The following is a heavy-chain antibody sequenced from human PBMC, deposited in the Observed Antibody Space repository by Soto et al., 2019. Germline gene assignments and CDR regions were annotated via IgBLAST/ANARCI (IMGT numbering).Heavy chain of an antibody. CDR1: GFTFNDYA. CDR3: AKSYRVVAATPDY. V-gene: IGHV3-9*01. Sequence: EVQLVESGGGLVQPGRSLRLSCAASGFTFNDYAMHWVRQGPGKGLEWVSGISWNSASKGYADSVEGRFTISRDNAKKSLYLQINSLRAEDTALYYCAKSYRVVAATPDYWGQGTLVTVSS. CDR2: ISWNSASK. D-gene: IGHD2-15*01. J-gene: IGHJ4*02.